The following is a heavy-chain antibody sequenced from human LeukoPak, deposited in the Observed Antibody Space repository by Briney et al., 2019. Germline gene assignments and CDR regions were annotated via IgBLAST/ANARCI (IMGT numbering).Heavy chain of an antibody. Sequence: SSETLSLTCTVSGGSISSSSYYWGWIRQPPGKGLEWIGSIYYSGSTYYNPSLKSRVTISVDTSKNQFSLKLSSVTAADTAVYYCAREEQYSSSLGAFDIWGQGTMVTVSS. D-gene: IGHD6-6*01. CDR2: IYYSGST. CDR1: GGSISSSSYY. V-gene: IGHV4-39*07. CDR3: AREEQYSSSLGAFDI. J-gene: IGHJ3*02.